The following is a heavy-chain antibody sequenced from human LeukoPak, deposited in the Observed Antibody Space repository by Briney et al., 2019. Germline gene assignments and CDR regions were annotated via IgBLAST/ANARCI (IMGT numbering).Heavy chain of an antibody. CDR1: GGSISSYY. D-gene: IGHD1-14*01. J-gene: IGHJ6*02. CDR2: IYYSGST. V-gene: IGHV4-59*08. CDR3: ARQRGPRNPLNYGMDV. Sequence: SETLSLTCTVSGGSISSYYWSWIRQPPGKGLEWIGYIYYSGSTNYNPSLKSRVTISVDTSKNQFSLKLSSVTAADTAVYYCARQRGPRNPLNYGMDVWGQGTTVTVSS.